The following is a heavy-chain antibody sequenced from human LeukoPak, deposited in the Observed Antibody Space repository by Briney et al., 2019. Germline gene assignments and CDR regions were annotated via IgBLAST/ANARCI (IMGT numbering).Heavy chain of an antibody. J-gene: IGHJ4*02. V-gene: IGHV4-39*01. Sequence: SETLSPTCTVSGGSISSSSYYWGWIRQPPGKGLEWIGSIYYSGSTYYNPSLKSRVTISVDTSKNQFSLKLSSVTAADTAVYYCARHTDSPYYFDYWGQGTLVTVSS. CDR3: ARHTDSPYYFDY. CDR1: GGSISSSSYY. D-gene: IGHD2-15*01. CDR2: IYYSGST.